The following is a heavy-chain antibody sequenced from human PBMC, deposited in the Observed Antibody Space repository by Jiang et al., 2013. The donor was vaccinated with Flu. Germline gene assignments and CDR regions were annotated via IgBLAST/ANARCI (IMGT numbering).Heavy chain of an antibody. V-gene: IGHV5-51*01. CDR3: ARGSLEWLVVPFDL. CDR1: GYSFATTG. Sequence: SLKISCKASGYSFATTGSAGCARCPGKAWSGWGIIYPSDSDARYNPSFQGQVTISADKSISTAYLQWSSLKASDTAMYYCARGSLEWLVVPFDLWGQGDNGHCLF. J-gene: IGHJ3*01. D-gene: IGHD3-3*01. CDR2: IYPSDSDA.